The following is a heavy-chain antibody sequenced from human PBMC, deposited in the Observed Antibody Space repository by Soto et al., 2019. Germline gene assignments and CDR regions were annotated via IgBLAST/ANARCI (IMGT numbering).Heavy chain of an antibody. Sequence: TRSLTCTVSGGSISSYYWSWIRQPPGKGLEWIRYIYYSGSTNYNPSLKSRVTISVDTSKNQFSLKLSSVTAADTAVYYCARAHSELWFGELLTNWFDPWGQGTLVTVSS. D-gene: IGHD3-10*01. CDR1: GGSISSYY. CDR3: ARAHSELWFGELLTNWFDP. V-gene: IGHV4-59*08. J-gene: IGHJ5*02. CDR2: IYYSGST.